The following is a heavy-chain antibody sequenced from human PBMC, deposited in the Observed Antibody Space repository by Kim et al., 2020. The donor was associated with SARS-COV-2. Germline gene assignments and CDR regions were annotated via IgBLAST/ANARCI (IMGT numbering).Heavy chain of an antibody. Sequence: SVKVSCKASGGTFSSYAISWVRQAPGQGLEWMGGIIPIFGTANYAQKFQGRVTITADESTSTAYMELSSLRSEDTAVYYCARVWQLAGGFDYWGQGTLVTVSS. CDR2: IIPIFGTA. V-gene: IGHV1-69*13. CDR1: GGTFSSYA. J-gene: IGHJ4*02. D-gene: IGHD6-6*01. CDR3: ARVWQLAGGFDY.